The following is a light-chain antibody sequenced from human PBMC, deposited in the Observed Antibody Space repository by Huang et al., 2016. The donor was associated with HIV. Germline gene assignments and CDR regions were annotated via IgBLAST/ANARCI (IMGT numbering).Light chain of an antibody. CDR2: AAS. Sequence: EIVMTQSPGTLSVAPGERATLSCRARQNINTNLDWFQQKPGQAPKLLIYAASTRTADCPARFSGSGSRTEFTLTISSLQSEDIAVYYCQQYNDWPRSFGQGTKVEIK. CDR3: QQYNDWPRS. J-gene: IGKJ1*01. CDR1: QNINTN. V-gene: IGKV3-15*01.